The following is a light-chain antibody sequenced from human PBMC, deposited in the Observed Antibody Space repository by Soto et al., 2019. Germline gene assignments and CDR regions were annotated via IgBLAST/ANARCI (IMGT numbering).Light chain of an antibody. CDR2: DAS. CDR3: QQFSSYPLT. Sequence: EIVLTPSPATLVLSPVEIATLSWRASQSVSSYLAWNQQKPGQAPRLLIYDASNRATGIPDRFSGGGSGTDFTLTISRLEPEDFAVYYCQQFSSYPLTFGGGTKVDIK. J-gene: IGKJ4*01. V-gene: IGKV3-11*01. CDR1: QSVSSY.